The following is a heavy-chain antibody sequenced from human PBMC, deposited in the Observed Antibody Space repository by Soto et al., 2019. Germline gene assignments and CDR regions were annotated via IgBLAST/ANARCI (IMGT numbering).Heavy chain of an antibody. V-gene: IGHV1-18*04. CDR2: ISAYNGNT. D-gene: IGHD3-3*01. Sequence: ASVKVSCKASGYTFTSYGISWVRQAPGQGLEWMGWISAYNGNTNYAQKLQGRVTMTTDTSTSTAYMELRSLRSDDTAVYYCARDVLYYDFWSGYYTDPNYYYYYGMDVWGQGTTVTVSS. CDR1: GYTFTSYG. J-gene: IGHJ6*02. CDR3: ARDVLYYDFWSGYYTDPNYYYYYGMDV.